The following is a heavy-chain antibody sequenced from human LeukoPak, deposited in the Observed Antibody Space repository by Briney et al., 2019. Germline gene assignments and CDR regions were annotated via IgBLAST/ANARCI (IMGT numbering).Heavy chain of an antibody. D-gene: IGHD1-26*01. CDR2: ISSSSSYI. CDR3: ASGSGSYYYY. Sequence: GTSLRLSCAASGFTFSSYAMHWVRQAPGEGLEWVSSISSSSSYIYYADSVKGRFTISRDNAKNSLYLQMNSLRAEDTAVYYCASGSGSYYYYWGQGALVTVSS. J-gene: IGHJ4*02. CDR1: GFTFSSYA. V-gene: IGHV3-21*01.